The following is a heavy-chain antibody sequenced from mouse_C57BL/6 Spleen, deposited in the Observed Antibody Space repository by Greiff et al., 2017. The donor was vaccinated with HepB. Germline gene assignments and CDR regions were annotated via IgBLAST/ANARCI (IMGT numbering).Heavy chain of an antibody. CDR2: IYPGDGDT. Sequence: QVQLQQSGPELVKPGASVKISCKASGYAFSSSWMNWVKQRPGKGLEWIGRIYPGDGDTNYNGKFKGKATLTADKSSSTAYMQLSSLTSEDSAVYFCASPLYSSFAYWGQGTLVTVSA. D-gene: IGHD2-5*01. J-gene: IGHJ3*01. V-gene: IGHV1-82*01. CDR3: ASPLYSSFAY. CDR1: GYAFSSSW.